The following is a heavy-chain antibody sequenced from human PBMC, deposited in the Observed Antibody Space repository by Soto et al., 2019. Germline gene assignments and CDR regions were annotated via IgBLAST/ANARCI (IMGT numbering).Heavy chain of an antibody. Sequence: ASVKVSCKASGYIFTTYSISWVRQAPGQGLELMGWISASNGDTNFAQKFQDRVTLTTDTSTNTVYMDLRNLRSDDTAVYFCARSPPVYYETTGYRNYFYYQGMDVWGQGTTVTVYS. V-gene: IGHV1-18*04. D-gene: IGHD3-22*01. CDR1: GYIFTTYS. CDR2: ISASNGDT. J-gene: IGHJ6*02. CDR3: ARSPPVYYETTGYRNYFYYQGMDV.